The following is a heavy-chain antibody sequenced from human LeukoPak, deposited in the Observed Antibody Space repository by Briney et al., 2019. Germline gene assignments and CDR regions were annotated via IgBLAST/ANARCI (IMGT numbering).Heavy chain of an antibody. J-gene: IGHJ4*02. CDR3: AKAYSGSYAIDY. V-gene: IGHV3-23*01. CDR2: ISASGGST. D-gene: IGHD1-26*01. Sequence: GGSLRLSCAASGFTVSSNYMSWVRQAPGKGLEWVSAISASGGSTYYADSLKGRFTISRDNSKNTLYLQMNSLRAEDTAVYYCAKAYSGSYAIDYWGQGTLVTVSS. CDR1: GFTVSSNY.